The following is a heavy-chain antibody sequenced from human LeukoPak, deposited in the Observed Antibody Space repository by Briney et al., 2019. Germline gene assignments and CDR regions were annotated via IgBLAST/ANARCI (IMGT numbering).Heavy chain of an antibody. V-gene: IGHV1-69*13. Sequence: ASVKVSCRASGGTFSSYGISWVRQAPGQGLEWMGGIIPIFGTANYAQKFQGRVTITADESTSTAYMELSSLRSEDTAVYYCARVGNIAVAGWYFDLWGRGTLVTVSS. CDR2: IIPIFGTA. J-gene: IGHJ2*01. CDR1: GGTFSSYG. CDR3: ARVGNIAVAGWYFDL. D-gene: IGHD6-19*01.